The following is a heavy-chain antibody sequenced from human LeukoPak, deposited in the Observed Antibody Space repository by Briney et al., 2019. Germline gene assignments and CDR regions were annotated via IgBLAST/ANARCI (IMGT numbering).Heavy chain of an antibody. J-gene: IGHJ6*03. Sequence: GGSLGLSCAASGFTFDDYAMHWVRQAPGKGLEWVSGISWNSGSIGYADSVKGRFTISRDNAKNSLYLQMNSLRAEDMALYYCAKSRAGGLRYYMDVWGKGTTVTVSS. V-gene: IGHV3-9*03. CDR3: AKSRAGGLRYYMDV. CDR1: GFTFDDYA. D-gene: IGHD3-16*01. CDR2: ISWNSGSI.